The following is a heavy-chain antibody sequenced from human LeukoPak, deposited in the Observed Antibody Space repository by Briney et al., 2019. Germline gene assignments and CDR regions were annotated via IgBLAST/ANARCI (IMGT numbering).Heavy chain of an antibody. V-gene: IGHV1-46*01. Sequence: ASVKVSCKASGYTFTIYYMHWVRQAPGQGLEWMGIINPSGGSTSYAQKFQGRLIMTTDTSTNTAYMELRSLRSDDTAVYYCARDGARGYDFDYWGQGTLVTVSS. CDR1: GYTFTIYY. CDR3: ARDGARGYDFDY. CDR2: INPSGGST. D-gene: IGHD5-12*01. J-gene: IGHJ4*02.